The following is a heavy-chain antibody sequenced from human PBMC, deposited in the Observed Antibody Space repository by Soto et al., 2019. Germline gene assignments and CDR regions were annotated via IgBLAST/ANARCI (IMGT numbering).Heavy chain of an antibody. D-gene: IGHD6-13*01. V-gene: IGHV3-21*01. Sequence: GGSLRLSCAASGFTFSSYSMNWVRQAPGKGLEWVSSISSSSSYIYYADSVKGRFTISRDNAKNSLYLQMNSLRAEDTAVYYCARDSFRQLVPDYWGQGTLVTVSS. J-gene: IGHJ4*02. CDR2: ISSSSSYI. CDR3: ARDSFRQLVPDY. CDR1: GFTFSSYS.